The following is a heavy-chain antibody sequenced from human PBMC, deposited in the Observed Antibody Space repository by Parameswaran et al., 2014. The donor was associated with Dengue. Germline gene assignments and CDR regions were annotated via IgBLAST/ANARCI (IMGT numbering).Heavy chain of an antibody. Sequence: VRQAPGKGLEWIGSIYYSGSTYYNPSLKSRVTISVDTSKNQFSLKLSSVTAADTAVYYCARGNPNSIGLLWFGELWAGGMDVVGPRDHGHRLL. D-gene: IGHD3-10*01. J-gene: IGHJ6*02. CDR2: IYYSGST. V-gene: IGHV4-39*01. CDR3: ARGNPNSIGLLWFGELWAGGMDV.